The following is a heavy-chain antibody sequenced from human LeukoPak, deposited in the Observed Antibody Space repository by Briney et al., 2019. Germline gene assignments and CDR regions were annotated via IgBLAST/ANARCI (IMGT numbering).Heavy chain of an antibody. Sequence: KSSETLSLTCTVSGGSISSYYWSWIRQPPGKGLEWIGYIYYSGSTNYNPSLKSRVTISVDTSKNQFSLKLSSVTAADTAVYYCASIQLWSPHFDYWGQGTLVTVSS. V-gene: IGHV4-59*08. J-gene: IGHJ4*02. CDR1: GGSISSYY. CDR3: ASIQLWSPHFDY. CDR2: IYYSGST. D-gene: IGHD5-18*01.